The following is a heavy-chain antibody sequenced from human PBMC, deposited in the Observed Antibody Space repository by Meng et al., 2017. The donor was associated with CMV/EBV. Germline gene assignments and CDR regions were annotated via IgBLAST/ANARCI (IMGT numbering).Heavy chain of an antibody. CDR1: GFTFSSYW. J-gene: IGHJ6*02. CDR3: ASHYDFWSGYNRDYYGMDV. CDR2: IKQDGSEK. V-gene: IGHV3-7*01. D-gene: IGHD3-3*01. Sequence: GGSLRLSCAASGFTFSSYWMSWVRQAPGKGLEWVANIKQDGSEKYYVDSVKGRFTISRDNAKNSLYLQMNSLRAEDTAVYYCASHYDFWSGYNRDYYGMDVWGQGTTVTVSS.